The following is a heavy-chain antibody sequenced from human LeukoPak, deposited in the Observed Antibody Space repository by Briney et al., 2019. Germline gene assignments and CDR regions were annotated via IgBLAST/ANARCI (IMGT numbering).Heavy chain of an antibody. CDR1: GYTFTGYY. J-gene: IGHJ4*02. D-gene: IGHD6-13*01. CDR2: INPNSGGT. CDR3: ARVAEGIAAAGYLTNFDY. V-gene: IGHV1-2*02. Sequence: ASVKVSCTASGYTFTGYYMHWVRQAPGQGLEWMGWINPNSGGTNYAQKFQGRVTMTRDTSISTAYMELSRLRSDDTAVYYCARVAEGIAAAGYLTNFDYWGQGTLVTVSS.